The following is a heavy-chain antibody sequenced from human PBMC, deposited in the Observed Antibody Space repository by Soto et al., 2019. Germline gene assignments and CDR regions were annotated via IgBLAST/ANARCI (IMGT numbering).Heavy chain of an antibody. D-gene: IGHD3-10*01. J-gene: IGHJ6*02. Sequence: GGSLRLSCAASGFTFSSYAMSWVRQAPGKGLEWVSAISGSGGSTYYADSVKGRFTISRDNSKNTLYLQMNSLRAEDTAVYYCAKGYYYGSLDYCYGMDVWGQGTTVTVSS. CDR2: ISGSGGST. CDR1: GFTFSSYA. V-gene: IGHV3-23*01. CDR3: AKGYYYGSLDYCYGMDV.